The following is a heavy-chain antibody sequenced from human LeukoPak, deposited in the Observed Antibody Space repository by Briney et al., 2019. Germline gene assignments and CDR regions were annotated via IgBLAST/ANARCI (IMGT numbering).Heavy chain of an antibody. Sequence: GGSLRLSCAASGFTFSTYWMSWVRHAPGKGLEWVANIKQDGSEKYYLDSVKGRFTVSRDNAKNSLDLQMNSLRAEDTAVYYCASYAVAGTRVDYWGQGTLVTVSS. D-gene: IGHD6-19*01. V-gene: IGHV3-7*05. CDR1: GFTFSTYW. CDR3: ASYAVAGTRVDY. CDR2: IKQDGSEK. J-gene: IGHJ4*02.